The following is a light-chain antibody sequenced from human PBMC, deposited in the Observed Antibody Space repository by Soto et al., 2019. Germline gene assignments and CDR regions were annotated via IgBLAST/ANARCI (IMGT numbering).Light chain of an antibody. CDR3: QQYATSRT. CDR2: GAS. Sequence: IVLTQSPGTLSLSPGERATLSCRASQSLSNSYLAWYQQKRGQAPSLLIYGASNRATGIPDRISGSGSGTDFTLTISRLEPEDSAVYFCQQYATSRTFGQGTKVEIK. J-gene: IGKJ1*01. V-gene: IGKV3-20*01. CDR1: QSLSNSY.